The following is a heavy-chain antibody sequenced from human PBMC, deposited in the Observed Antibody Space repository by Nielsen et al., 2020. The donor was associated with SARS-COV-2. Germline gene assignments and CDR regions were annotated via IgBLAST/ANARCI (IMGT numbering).Heavy chain of an antibody. Sequence: SETLSLTCAVSGGSFSSNDWWTWVRQSPGKGLEWIGEVSHSGSINYNPSLESRVTISIDTSKKQFSLKLSSVTAADTAVYYCARVSSPPFVVFDSWGQGTLVTVSS. CDR1: GGSFSSNDW. CDR2: VSHSGSI. D-gene: IGHD3-16*01. V-gene: IGHV4-4*02. CDR3: ARVSSPPFVVFDS. J-gene: IGHJ4*02.